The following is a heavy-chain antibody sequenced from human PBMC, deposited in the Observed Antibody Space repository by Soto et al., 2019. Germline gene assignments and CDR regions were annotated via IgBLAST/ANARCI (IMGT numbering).Heavy chain of an antibody. CDR2: IYYSGST. CDR1: GGSISSGDNY. Sequence: SETLSLTCPVSGGSISSGDNYWSWIRQPPGKGLEWIGYIYYSGSTYYNPTLKSRVTVSVDTSKNQSSLKLSSVTAADTAVYYCARDQKARGGATKGRFDYWGQGTLVTVSS. V-gene: IGHV4-30-4*01. D-gene: IGHD1-26*01. J-gene: IGHJ4*02. CDR3: ARDQKARGGATKGRFDY.